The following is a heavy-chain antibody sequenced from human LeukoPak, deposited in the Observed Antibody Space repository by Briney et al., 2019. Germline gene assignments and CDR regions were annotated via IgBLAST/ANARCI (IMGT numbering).Heavy chain of an antibody. CDR2: FDPEDGET. Sequence: ASVKVSCKVSGYTLTELSMHWVRQAPGKGLEWMGGFDPEDGETIYAQKFQGRVTMTEDTSTDTAYMELSSLRSEDTAVYYCAREWYYYDSGGYQPDAFDIWGQGTMVTVSS. D-gene: IGHD3-22*01. V-gene: IGHV1-24*01. CDR3: AREWYYYDSGGYQPDAFDI. CDR1: GYTLTELS. J-gene: IGHJ3*02.